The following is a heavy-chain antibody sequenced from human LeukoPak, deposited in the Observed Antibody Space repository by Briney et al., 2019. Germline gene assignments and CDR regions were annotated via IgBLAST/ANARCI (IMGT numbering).Heavy chain of an antibody. Sequence: SETLSLTCAVYGGSFSGYYWSWIRQPPGKGLEWIGEINHSGSTNYNPSLKSRVTISVDTSKNQFSLKLSSVTAADTAVYYCARLGIAAAVYYFDYWGQGTLVTVSS. CDR1: GGSFSGYY. CDR2: INHSGST. CDR3: ARLGIAAAVYYFDY. J-gene: IGHJ4*02. V-gene: IGHV4-34*01. D-gene: IGHD6-13*01.